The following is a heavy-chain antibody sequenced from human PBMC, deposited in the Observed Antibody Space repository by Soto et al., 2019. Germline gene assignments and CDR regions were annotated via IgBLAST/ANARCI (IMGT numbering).Heavy chain of an antibody. D-gene: IGHD6-19*01. V-gene: IGHV3-23*01. CDR2: ISGSGRST. J-gene: IGHJ4*02. CDR3: AKAGGIAVPGSHLDY. CDR1: GFTFSSYA. Sequence: EVQLLESGGRLVQPGGSLRLSCAASGFTFSSYAMNWVRQAPGKVLEWVSAISGSGRSTDYADSVEGRFTISRDNSKNTLYLQMSSLRAEDTAVYYCAKAGGIAVPGSHLDYWGQGTLVTVSS.